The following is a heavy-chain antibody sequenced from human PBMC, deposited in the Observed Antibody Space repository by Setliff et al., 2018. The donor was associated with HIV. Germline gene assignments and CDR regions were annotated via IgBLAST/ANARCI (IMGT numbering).Heavy chain of an antibody. CDR3: ARGRDYTGSWFRPFYLDF. V-gene: IGHV4-34*01. CDR1: GGSFSAYH. CDR2: INHSGST. D-gene: IGHD3-3*01. J-gene: IGHJ4*01. Sequence: PSETLSLTCAVYGGSFSAYHWSWIRQTPGKGLEWFGEINHSGSTAYNLALESRVSMSIDTSKNQFSLKLTSVTAADTAIYYCARGRDYTGSWFRPFYLDFWGHGNLVTVSS.